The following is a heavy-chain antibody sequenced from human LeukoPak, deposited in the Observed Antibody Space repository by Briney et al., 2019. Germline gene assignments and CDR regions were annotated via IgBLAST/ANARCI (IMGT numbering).Heavy chain of an antibody. D-gene: IGHD2-2*01. CDR2: TYYSGST. J-gene: IGHJ5*02. CDR3: ASRRGTCSAARCYGFDT. Sequence: PSETLSLTCTVSGASVSSYYWSWIRQPPGKGLEWIAYTYYSGSTKYNPSLQSRVTISLDASENQFSLRLRSVTAADTAVYYCASRRGTCSAARCYGFDTWGQGTKVTVSS. CDR1: GASVSSYY. V-gene: IGHV4-59*08.